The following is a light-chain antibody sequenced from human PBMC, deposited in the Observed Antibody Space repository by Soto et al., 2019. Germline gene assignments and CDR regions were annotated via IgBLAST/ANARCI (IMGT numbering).Light chain of an antibody. J-gene: IGKJ5*01. CDR3: HQRSNWPPDT. Sequence: EIVLTQSPATLSLSPGERATLSCRASQSVSSYLAWYQQKPGQAPRLLIYHASNRASGTPARFSGSGSETDFTLTISSLEPEDFAVYYCHQRSNWPPDTFGQGTRLEIK. CDR1: QSVSSY. V-gene: IGKV3-11*01. CDR2: HAS.